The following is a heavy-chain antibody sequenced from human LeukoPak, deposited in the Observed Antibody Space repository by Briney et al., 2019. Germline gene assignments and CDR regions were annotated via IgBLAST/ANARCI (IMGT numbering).Heavy chain of an antibody. CDR1: GYTFTSYD. V-gene: IGHV1-8*01. D-gene: IGHD3-10*01. CDR3: ARCTITMVRGFIIRFNWFDP. Sequence: ASVKVSCKTSGYTFTSYDINWVRQAPGQGVEWMGWMNPNSGNTGSAQKFQGRVTMTRNTSISTAYMELSSLRSEDTAVYYCARCTITMVRGFIIRFNWFDPWGQGTLVTVSS. J-gene: IGHJ5*02. CDR2: MNPNSGNT.